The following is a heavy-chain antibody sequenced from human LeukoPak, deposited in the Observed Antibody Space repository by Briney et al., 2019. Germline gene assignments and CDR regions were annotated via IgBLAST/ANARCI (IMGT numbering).Heavy chain of an antibody. D-gene: IGHD6-19*01. CDR1: GFTFSSYW. CDR3: ARRYSSGWFYFDY. J-gene: IGHJ4*02. Sequence: PGGSLRLSCAASGFTFSSYWMSWVRQAPGKGPEWVANIKQDGSEKYYVDSVKGRFTISRDNAKNSLYLQMNSLRAEDTAVYYCARRYSSGWFYFDYWGQGTLVTVSS. V-gene: IGHV3-7*03. CDR2: IKQDGSEK.